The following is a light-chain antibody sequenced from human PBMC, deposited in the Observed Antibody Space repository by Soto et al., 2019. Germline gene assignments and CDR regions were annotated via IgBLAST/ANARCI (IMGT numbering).Light chain of an antibody. CDR1: SSDIGDYNY. J-gene: IGLJ1*01. V-gene: IGLV2-14*01. Sequence: QSALTQPASVSGSPGQSITISCTGTSSDIGDYNYVSWYQQHPGKVPKLIIFEVSTRPSGVSNRFSGSKSGNTASLTISGLQADDEADYYCSSFSTSTTLYVLGTGTKVTVL. CDR2: EVS. CDR3: SSFSTSTTLYV.